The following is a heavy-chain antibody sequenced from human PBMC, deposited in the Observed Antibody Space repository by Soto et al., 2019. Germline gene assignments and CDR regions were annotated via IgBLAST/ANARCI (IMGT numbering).Heavy chain of an antibody. CDR1: GASISTNHHN. J-gene: IGHJ5*02. D-gene: IGHD3-9*01. V-gene: IGHV4-39*01. Sequence: QVQLQGSGPGLVRPSETLSLTCTVSGASISTNHHNWAWVRQPPGKGLEWMGNIHNRGDTYFNPSLGSRLSMSVDTSKNQFSLKLTSVTAADTAVYYCARLPTGYPNWFDPWGQGTLVTVSS. CDR2: IHNRGDT. CDR3: ARLPTGYPNWFDP.